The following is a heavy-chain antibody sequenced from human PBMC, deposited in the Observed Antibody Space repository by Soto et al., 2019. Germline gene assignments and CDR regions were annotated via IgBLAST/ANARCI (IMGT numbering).Heavy chain of an antibody. CDR3: ARGDYYDTSGPLSDAFDI. V-gene: IGHV3-7*04. CDR1: GFTFSRYW. D-gene: IGHD3-22*01. CDR2: IKQDGSEK. Sequence: GGSLRLSCAASGFTFSRYWMSWVRQAPGKGLEWVANIKQDGSEKWYVDSVKGRFTISRDNAKNSLYLQMNSLRAEDTAVYFCARGDYYDTSGPLSDAFDIWGQGTMVTVSS. J-gene: IGHJ3*02.